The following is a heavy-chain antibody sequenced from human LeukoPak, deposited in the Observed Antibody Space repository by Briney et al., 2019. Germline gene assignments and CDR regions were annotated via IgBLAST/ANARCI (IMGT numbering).Heavy chain of an antibody. CDR3: ARDLAWDAFDI. Sequence: PGGSLRLSCAASGFNFTNYNMNWVRQAPGKGLEWVSSIHSSSGSIYYADSLKGRFAISRDNAKNSLYLQMSSLRAEDTAVCYRARDLAWDAFDIWGQGTMVTVSS. CDR1: GFNFTNYN. CDR2: IHSSSGSI. V-gene: IGHV3-21*01. J-gene: IGHJ3*02.